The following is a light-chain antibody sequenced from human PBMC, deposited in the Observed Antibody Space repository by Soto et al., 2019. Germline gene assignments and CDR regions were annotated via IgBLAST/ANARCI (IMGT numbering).Light chain of an antibody. CDR2: GAS. CDR1: QSVSSD. Sequence: EIVMTQSPATLSVSPGEGATLSCRASQSVSSDLAWYQQKPGQAPRLLMYGASTRATGIPARFSGSGSGTEFTLAITSLQSEDFAVYHCQQYNNWPITFGQGTRLDIK. CDR3: QQYNNWPIT. V-gene: IGKV3-15*01. J-gene: IGKJ5*01.